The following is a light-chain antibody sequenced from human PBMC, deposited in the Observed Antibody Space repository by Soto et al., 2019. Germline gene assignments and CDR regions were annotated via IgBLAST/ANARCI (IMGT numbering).Light chain of an antibody. J-gene: IGKJ2*01. CDR1: QSVSSSY. CDR2: GAS. V-gene: IGKV3-20*01. Sequence: EIVLTQSPGTLSLSPGERATLSCRASQSVSSSYLAWYQQKPGQAPRLLIYGASRRATGIPDRFSGSGSGTDFSLTISRLEPEDFAVYYCQEYGSSPPVSTFGQGTMLEIK. CDR3: QEYGSSPPVST.